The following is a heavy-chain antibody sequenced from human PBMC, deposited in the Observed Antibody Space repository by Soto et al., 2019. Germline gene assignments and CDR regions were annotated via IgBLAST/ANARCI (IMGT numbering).Heavy chain of an antibody. CDR3: ARIAAAGPHYYYYGMDV. D-gene: IGHD6-25*01. Sequence: ESGPTLVNPTQTLTLTCTFSGFSLSTSGVCVSWIRQPPGKALEWLALIDWDDDKYYSTSLKTRLTISKDTSKNQVVLTMTNMDPVDTATYYCARIAAAGPHYYYYGMDVWGQGTTVTVSS. V-gene: IGHV2-70*01. CDR2: IDWDDDK. J-gene: IGHJ6*02. CDR1: GFSLSTSGVC.